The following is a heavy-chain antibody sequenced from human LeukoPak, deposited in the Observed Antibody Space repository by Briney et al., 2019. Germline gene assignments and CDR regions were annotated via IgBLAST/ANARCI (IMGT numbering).Heavy chain of an antibody. D-gene: IGHD2-15*01. CDR2: ISSSGSTI. V-gene: IGHV3-48*03. CDR3: ARVVAVFDY. Sequence: GGSLRLSCAASGFTFSGYELNWVRQSPGKGLEWISYISSSGSTIYYADSVKGRFTISRDNAKNSLYLQMNSLRAEDTAVYYCARVVAVFDYWGQGTLVTVSS. CDR1: GFTFSGYE. J-gene: IGHJ4*02.